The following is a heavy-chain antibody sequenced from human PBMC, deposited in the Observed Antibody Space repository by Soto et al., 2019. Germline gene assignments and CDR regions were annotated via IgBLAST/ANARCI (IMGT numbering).Heavy chain of an antibody. CDR3: TTLPSRWSGYGMDV. CDR1: GFTFSSFW. D-gene: IGHD3-3*01. J-gene: IGHJ6*02. Sequence: GGSLRLSCTASGFTFSSFWMHWVRQAPGRGLEWVGRIKSKTDGGTTDYAAPVKGRFTISRDDSKNTLYLQMNSLKTEDTAVYYCTTLPSRWSGYGMDVWGQGTTVTVSS. V-gene: IGHV3-15*07. CDR2: IKSKTDGGTT.